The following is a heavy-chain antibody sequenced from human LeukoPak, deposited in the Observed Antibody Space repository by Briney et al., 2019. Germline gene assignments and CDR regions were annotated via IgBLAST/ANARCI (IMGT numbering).Heavy chain of an antibody. V-gene: IGHV4-39*07. J-gene: IGHJ5*02. Sequence: SETLCFTCTVSGGSISSSSYYWAWIRQPPAKGLEWIGSIYYSGSTYYNPSLKSRVTISVDTSKNQFSLKLSSVTATDTAVYYCARDGLNSSSWYWFDPWGQGTLVTVSS. CDR2: IYYSGST. CDR1: GGSISSSSYY. D-gene: IGHD6-13*01. CDR3: ARDGLNSSSWYWFDP.